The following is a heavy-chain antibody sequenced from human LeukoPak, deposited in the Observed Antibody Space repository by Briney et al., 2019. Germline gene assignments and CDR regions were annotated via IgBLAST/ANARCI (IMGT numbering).Heavy chain of an antibody. CDR3: ARGGHSITMIVVVIIPFDY. CDR2: INWNGGST. Sequence: RPGGSLRLSCAASGFTFSGFWMNWVRQAPGKGLEWVSGINWNGGSTGYADSVKGRFTISRDNAKNSLYLQMNSLRAEDTALYYCARGGHSITMIVVVIIPFDYWGQGTLVTVSS. V-gene: IGHV3-20*04. CDR1: GFTFSGFW. D-gene: IGHD3-22*01. J-gene: IGHJ4*02.